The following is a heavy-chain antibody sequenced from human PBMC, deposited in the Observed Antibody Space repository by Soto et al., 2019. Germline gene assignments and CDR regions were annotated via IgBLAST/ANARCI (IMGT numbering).Heavy chain of an antibody. Sequence: GGPLRLSCAASGFTFSSYGMHWVRQAPGQGLEWVGVMSYDGSNKDYAVSVKGRFTISRDKSKNTLYLQMNSLRAEDTAVYYCAKDPTWSGYYGGGYMDYWGQGTLVTVSS. CDR1: GFTFSSYG. V-gene: IGHV3-30*18. J-gene: IGHJ4*02. CDR2: MSYDGSNK. CDR3: AKDPTWSGYYGGGYMDY. D-gene: IGHD3-3*01.